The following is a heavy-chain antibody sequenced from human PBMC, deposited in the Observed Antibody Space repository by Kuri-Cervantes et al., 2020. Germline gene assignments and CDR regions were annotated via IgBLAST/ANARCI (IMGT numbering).Heavy chain of an antibody. CDR1: GGSISSSNW. D-gene: IGHD3-22*01. V-gene: IGHV4-4*02. Sequence: SCAVSGGSISSSNWWSWVRQPPGKGLEWIGEIYHSGSTNYNPSLKSRVTISVDKSKNQFSLKLSSVTAADTAVYYCARDQNYYDSGYYGMDVWGQGTTVTVSS. J-gene: IGHJ6*02. CDR3: ARDQNYYDSGYYGMDV. CDR2: IYHSGST.